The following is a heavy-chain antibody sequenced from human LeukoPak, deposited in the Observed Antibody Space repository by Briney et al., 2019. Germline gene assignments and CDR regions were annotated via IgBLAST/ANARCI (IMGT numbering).Heavy chain of an antibody. CDR2: INPNSGGT. J-gene: IGHJ6*03. V-gene: IGHV1-2*02. Sequence: GASVKVSCKASGYTFTGYYMHWVRQAPGQGLEWMGWINPNSGGTNYAQKFQGRVTMTRDTSISTAYMELSRLRSDDTAVYYCARAGYCSSPSCPLSYYYYYMDVGGKGTTVTASS. CDR3: ARAGYCSSPSCPLSYYYYYMDV. D-gene: IGHD2-2*01. CDR1: GYTFTGYY.